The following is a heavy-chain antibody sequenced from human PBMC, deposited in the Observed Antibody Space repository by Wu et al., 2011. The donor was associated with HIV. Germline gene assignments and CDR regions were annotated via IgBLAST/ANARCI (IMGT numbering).Heavy chain of an antibody. CDR2: IIPILETV. V-gene: IGHV1-69*05. Sequence: QVQLVQSGAEVKKPGSSVKVSCKASGGTFSNYGLTWVRQAPGQGLEWMGEIIPILETVNYAQKFQGRVTITTDASTKTVNMELSSLRSEDTAVYYCVRGYCSGDNCYLPFDVFDIWGQGTMVTVSS. J-gene: IGHJ3*02. CDR1: GGTFSNYG. D-gene: IGHD2-15*01. CDR3: VRGYCSGDNCYLPFDVFDI.